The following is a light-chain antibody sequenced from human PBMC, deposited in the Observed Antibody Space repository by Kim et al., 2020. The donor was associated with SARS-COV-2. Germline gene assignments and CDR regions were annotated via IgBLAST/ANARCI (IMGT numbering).Light chain of an antibody. V-gene: IGLV6-57*03. J-gene: IGLJ3*02. CDR3: QSYDSNTRV. CDR2: EDN. Sequence: GKTVTISCTRSSGSIASNYVRWYQQRPGSAPTSVIYEDNQRASGVPDRFSGSIDSSSNSASLTISGLKTEDEADYYCQSYDSNTRVFGGGTKLTVL. CDR1: SGSIASNY.